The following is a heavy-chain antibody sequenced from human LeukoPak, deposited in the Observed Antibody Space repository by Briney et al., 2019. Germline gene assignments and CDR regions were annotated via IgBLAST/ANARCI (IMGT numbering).Heavy chain of an antibody. Sequence: PGGSLRLSCAASGFTFSTYALTWVRQDPGKGLEWVSTIDGSGGVTYYADSVKGRFTISRDNSKNTLYLQMNSLRAEDTAVYYCAKDGRGGDCTSASCTNWFGPWGQGTLVTVSS. J-gene: IGHJ5*02. D-gene: IGHD2-2*01. CDR3: AKDGRGGDCTSASCTNWFGP. CDR1: GFTFSTYA. V-gene: IGHV3-23*01. CDR2: IDGSGGVT.